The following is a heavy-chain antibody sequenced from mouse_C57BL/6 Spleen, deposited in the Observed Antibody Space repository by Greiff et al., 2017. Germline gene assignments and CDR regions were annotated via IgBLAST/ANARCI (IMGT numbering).Heavy chain of an antibody. CDR3: ARCAGEWYFDV. CDR1: GYAFSSSW. Sequence: VQLQQSGPELVKPGASVKISCKASGYAFSSSWMNWVKQRPGKGLEWIGRIYPGDGDTNYNGKFKGKATLTADKSSSTAYMQLSSLTSEDSAVYFCARCAGEWYFDVWGTGTTVTVSS. D-gene: IGHD6-1*01. J-gene: IGHJ1*03. CDR2: IYPGDGDT. V-gene: IGHV1-82*01.